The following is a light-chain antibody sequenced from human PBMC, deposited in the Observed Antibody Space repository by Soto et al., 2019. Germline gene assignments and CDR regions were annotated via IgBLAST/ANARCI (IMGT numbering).Light chain of an antibody. V-gene: IGLV1-40*01. CDR3: QSYDSSLSGYV. CDR1: SANIGAGYD. CDR2: GNS. Sequence: QSVLTQPRSVSWAPWQRVHMSYTGASANIGAGYDVHWYQQLPGTAPKLLIYGNSKRPSGVPDRFFRSKSGPSDSLAIPALQAEDEADYYCQSYDSSLSGYVFGTGTNVTVL. J-gene: IGLJ1*01.